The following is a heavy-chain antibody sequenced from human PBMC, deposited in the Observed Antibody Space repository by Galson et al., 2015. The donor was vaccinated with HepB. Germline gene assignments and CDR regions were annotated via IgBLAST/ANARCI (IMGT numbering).Heavy chain of an antibody. V-gene: IGHV3-15*01. CDR2: IKSKTDGGTT. CDR3: TTDHYGSGASNYYYGMDV. J-gene: IGHJ6*02. CDR1: GFTFSNAW. Sequence: SLRLSCAASGFTFSNAWMSWVRQAPGKGLEWVGRIKSKTDGGTTDYAAPVKGRFTISRDDSKNTLYLQMNSLKTEDTAVYYCTTDHYGSGASNYYYGMDVWGQGTTVTVSS. D-gene: IGHD3-10*01.